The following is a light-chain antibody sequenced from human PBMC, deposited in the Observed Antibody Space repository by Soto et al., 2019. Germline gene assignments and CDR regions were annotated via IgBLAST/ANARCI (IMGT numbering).Light chain of an antibody. CDR3: QSYDSTNQGV. Sequence: NFMLTQPHSVSESPGKTVTISCTGSSGSIASNYVQWYQQRPGRAPTTVIYEDNQRPSGVPDRFSGSIDSSSNSASLTISGLRTEDEADYYCQSYDSTNQGVFGTGTKVTVL. CDR2: EDN. V-gene: IGLV6-57*02. CDR1: SGSIASNY. J-gene: IGLJ1*01.